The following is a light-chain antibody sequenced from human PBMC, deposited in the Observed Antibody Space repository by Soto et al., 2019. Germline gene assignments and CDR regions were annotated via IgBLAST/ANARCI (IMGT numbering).Light chain of an antibody. V-gene: IGKV1-5*03. J-gene: IGKJ2*01. CDR1: QRISNW. Sequence: DIQMTQSPSTLSASVGDRVTITCRASQRISNWLAWYQQKPGKAPKLLIYKASNLESGVSSRFSGSGSGTEFTLTISSLQPDDFGTYYCQQYNSYPYTFGQGTKLEIK. CDR2: KAS. CDR3: QQYNSYPYT.